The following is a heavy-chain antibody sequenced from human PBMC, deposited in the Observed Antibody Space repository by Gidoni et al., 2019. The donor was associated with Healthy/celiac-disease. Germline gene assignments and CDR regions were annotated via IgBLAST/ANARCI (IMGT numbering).Heavy chain of an antibody. CDR1: GFTFSSYS. V-gene: IGHV3-21*01. Sequence: EVQLVESGGGLVKPGGSLRLSCAASGFTFSSYSMNWVRQAPGKGLEWVSSISSSSSYIYYADSVKGRFTISRDNAKNSLYLQMNSLRAEDTAVYYCARDRGGDDSSELDYWGQGTLVTVSS. CDR3: ARDRGGDDSSELDY. D-gene: IGHD3-22*01. CDR2: ISSSSSYI. J-gene: IGHJ4*02.